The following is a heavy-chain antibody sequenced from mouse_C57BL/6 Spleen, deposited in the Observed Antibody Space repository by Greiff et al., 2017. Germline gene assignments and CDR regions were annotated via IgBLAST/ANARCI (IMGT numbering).Heavy chain of an antibody. Sequence: VQLQQPGAELVKPGASVKLSCKASGYTFTSYWMHWVKQRPGRGLEWIGRIDPNSGGTKYNEKFKSKATLTADKPSSTAYMQLSSLTSENSAVYDCASSYCCGSSSPAYWGQGTMLTVSA. V-gene: IGHV1-72*01. D-gene: IGHD1-1*01. CDR1: GYTFTSYW. CDR3: ASSYCCGSSSPAY. J-gene: IGHJ3*01. CDR2: IDPNSGGT.